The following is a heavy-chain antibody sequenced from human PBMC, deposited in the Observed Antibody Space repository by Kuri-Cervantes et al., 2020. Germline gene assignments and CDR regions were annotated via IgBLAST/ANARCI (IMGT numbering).Heavy chain of an antibody. J-gene: IGHJ3*01. CDR1: GFTFNKYD. CDR2: ISSSGGST. V-gene: IGHV3-23*01. Sequence: GGSLRLSCTTSGFTFNKYDMTWVRQAPGKGLEWVSAISSSGGSTYYADSVKGRFTISRDNAKNSLSLQMNSLRAEDTAVYYCASAVMVTAFDVWGQGTMVTVSS. CDR3: ASAVMVTAFDV. D-gene: IGHD2-21*02.